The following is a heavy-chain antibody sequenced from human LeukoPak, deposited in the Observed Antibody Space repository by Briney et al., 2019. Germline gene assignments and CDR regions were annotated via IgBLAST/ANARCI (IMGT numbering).Heavy chain of an antibody. CDR1: GYTFTSYY. V-gene: IGHV1-46*01. Sequence: ASVKVSCKASGYTFTSYYMHWVRQAPGQGLGWMGIINPSGGSTSYAQKFQGRVTMTRDMSTSTVYMELSSLRSEDTAVYYCARDPSYSSGWYGTGDYWGQGTLVTVSS. CDR3: ARDPSYSSGWYGTGDY. D-gene: IGHD6-19*01. J-gene: IGHJ4*02. CDR2: INPSGGST.